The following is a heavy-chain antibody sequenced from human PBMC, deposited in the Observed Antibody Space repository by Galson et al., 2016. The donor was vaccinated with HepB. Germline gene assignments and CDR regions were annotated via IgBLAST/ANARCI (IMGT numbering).Heavy chain of an antibody. CDR2: IWHDGSIK. CDR3: ARDYSRSGPMYSYYYMDV. Sequence: SLRLSCAASGFSFSTYGMHWVRQAPGKGLEWVAVIWHDGSIKYYGESVKGRFTISRDNSKNTLFLQMTALRVEDTAVYCCARDYSRSGPMYSYYYMDVWGKGTTVTVSS. CDR1: GFSFSTYG. V-gene: IGHV3-33*01. J-gene: IGHJ6*03. D-gene: IGHD6-13*01.